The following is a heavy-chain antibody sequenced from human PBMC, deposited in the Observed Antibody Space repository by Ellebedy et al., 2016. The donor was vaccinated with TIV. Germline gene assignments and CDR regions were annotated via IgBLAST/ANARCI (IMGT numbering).Heavy chain of an antibody. J-gene: IGHJ4*02. Sequence: GESLKISCAASGFTFSSYGMHWVRQATGKGLEWVAVISYDGSNKYYADSVKGRFTISRDNSKNTLYLQMNSLRAEETAVYYCARGFGYSYGRTDSWGQGTLVTVSS. CDR2: ISYDGSNK. CDR1: GFTFSSYG. V-gene: IGHV3-30*03. CDR3: ARGFGYSYGRTDS. D-gene: IGHD5-18*01.